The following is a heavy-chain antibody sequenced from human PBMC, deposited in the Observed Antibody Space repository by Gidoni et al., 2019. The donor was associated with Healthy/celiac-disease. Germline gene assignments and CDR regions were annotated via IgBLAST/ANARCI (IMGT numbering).Heavy chain of an antibody. CDR2: IYYSGST. CDR3: ARLNVLRYFDWLAHAFDI. Sequence: QVQLQESGPGLVKPSETLSLTCTVSGGSISSYYWSWIRQPPGKGLEWIGYIYYSGSTNYNPSLKSRVTISVDTSKNQFSLKLSSVTAADTAVYYCARLNVLRYFDWLAHAFDIWGQGTMVTVSS. V-gene: IGHV4-59*08. CDR1: GGSISSYY. J-gene: IGHJ3*02. D-gene: IGHD3-9*01.